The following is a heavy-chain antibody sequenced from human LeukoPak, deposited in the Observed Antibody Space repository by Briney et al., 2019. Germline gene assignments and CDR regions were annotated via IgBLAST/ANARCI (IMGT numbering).Heavy chain of an antibody. D-gene: IGHD1-26*01. CDR1: GGSISSSSYY. CDR3: ARDAGRGGSYIFDY. Sequence: PSETLSLTCTVSGGSISSSSYYWGWIRQPPGKGLEWIGSIYYSGSTYYNPSLKSRVTISLDTSNNQFSLKLSSVTAADTAVYYCARDAGRGGSYIFDYWGQGTLVTVSS. CDR2: IYYSGST. J-gene: IGHJ4*02. V-gene: IGHV4-39*07.